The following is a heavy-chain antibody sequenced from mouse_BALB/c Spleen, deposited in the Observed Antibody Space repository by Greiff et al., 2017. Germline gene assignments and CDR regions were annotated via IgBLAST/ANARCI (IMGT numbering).Heavy chain of an antibody. CDR2: ILPGSGST. D-gene: IGHD1-1*01. J-gene: IGHJ1*01. V-gene: IGHV1-9*01. CDR3: ARGNYYGSSYDWYFDV. CDR1: GYTFSSYW. Sequence: QVQLQQSGAELMKPGASVKISCKATGYTFSSYWIEWVKQRPGHGLEWIGEILPGSGSTNYNEKFKGKATFTADTSSNTAYMQLSSLTSEDSAVYYCARGNYYGSSYDWYFDVWGAGTTVTVSS.